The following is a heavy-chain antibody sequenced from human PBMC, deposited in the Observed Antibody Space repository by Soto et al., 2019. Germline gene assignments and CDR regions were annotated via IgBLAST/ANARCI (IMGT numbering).Heavy chain of an antibody. Sequence: GSLRPSCAAPGFTFSSHAIGWVRQAPGKGLGWVSAISYGGDSTYNADSVKGRFTISRDNSKNTQYLQMNRLRAEDTAVYYCAKNTVGSSWYSGWFDPWGQGTLVTVSS. V-gene: IGHV3-23*01. CDR1: GFTFSSHA. J-gene: IGHJ5*02. D-gene: IGHD6-13*01. CDR2: ISYGGDST. CDR3: AKNTVGSSWYSGWFDP.